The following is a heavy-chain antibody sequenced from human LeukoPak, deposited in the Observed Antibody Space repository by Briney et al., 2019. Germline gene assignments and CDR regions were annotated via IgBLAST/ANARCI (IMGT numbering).Heavy chain of an antibody. CDR2: IYSLRST. CDR1: GGYINGYY. CDR3: ARHYCSSTSCFLDY. D-gene: IGHD2-2*01. V-gene: IGHV4-4*07. Sequence: SDTLSLRCSVSGGYINGYYWSCIRQSAGKGLEWIGRIYSLRSTIYSPSFQSRVTMSLDTSKKHFSLNLTSVTAADTAVYFCARHYCSSTSCFLDYWGKGTLVTVSS. J-gene: IGHJ4*02.